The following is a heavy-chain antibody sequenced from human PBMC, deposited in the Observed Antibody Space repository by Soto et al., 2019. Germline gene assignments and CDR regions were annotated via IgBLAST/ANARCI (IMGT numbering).Heavy chain of an antibody. CDR1: GFTFSSYS. Sequence: PGGSLRLSCAASGFTFSSYSMNWVRQAPGKGLEWVSAISGSGGSTYYADSVKGRFTISRDNSKNTLYLQMNSLRAEDTAVYYCATTMIVVAQRRGSDYWGQGTLVTVSS. J-gene: IGHJ4*02. V-gene: IGHV3-23*01. D-gene: IGHD3-22*01. CDR2: ISGSGGST. CDR3: ATTMIVVAQRRGSDY.